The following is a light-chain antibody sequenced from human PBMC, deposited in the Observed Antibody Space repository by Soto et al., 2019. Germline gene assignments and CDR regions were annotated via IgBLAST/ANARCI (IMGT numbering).Light chain of an antibody. CDR2: GAS. J-gene: IGKJ1*01. V-gene: IGKV3-15*01. Sequence: VLPQSTAPTSLDQGERVPLSGRASESASTNLDWYQQKAAQAPRRRIYGASTRATGIPARFSVIGSGTEFTLTISSMQSEEFAVYDCQQYRIWRTVGQEPKVDNK. CDR1: ESASTN. CDR3: QQYRIWRT.